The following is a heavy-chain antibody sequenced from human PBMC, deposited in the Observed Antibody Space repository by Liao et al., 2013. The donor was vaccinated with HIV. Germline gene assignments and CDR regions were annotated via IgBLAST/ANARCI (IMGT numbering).Heavy chain of an antibody. V-gene: IGHV4-61*02. CDR1: GGSISSGSYY. CDR3: ARDGALGWGWFDP. CDR2: IYTSGST. D-gene: IGHD1-26*01. Sequence: QVQLQESGPGLVKPSQTLSLTCTVSGGSISSGSYYWSWIRQPAGKGLEWIGRIYTSGSTNYNPSLKSRVTISVDTSKNQISLKLSSVTAADTAVYYCARDGALGWGWFDPWGQGTLVTVSS. J-gene: IGHJ5*02.